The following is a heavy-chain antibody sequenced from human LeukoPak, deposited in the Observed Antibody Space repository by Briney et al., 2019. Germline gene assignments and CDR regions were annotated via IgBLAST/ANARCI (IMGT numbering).Heavy chain of an antibody. CDR1: GFTFSSYC. D-gene: IGHD2-15*01. CDR2: ISSSSSYI. Sequence: GGSLRLSCAAAGFTFSSYCMNWVSQAPGKGLEWVSSISSSSSYIYYADSVTGRFTISRDNAKNSLYPQMNSLRAEDTAVYYCASGASGGSYWGQGTLVTVSS. CDR3: ASGASGGSY. J-gene: IGHJ4*02. V-gene: IGHV3-21*01.